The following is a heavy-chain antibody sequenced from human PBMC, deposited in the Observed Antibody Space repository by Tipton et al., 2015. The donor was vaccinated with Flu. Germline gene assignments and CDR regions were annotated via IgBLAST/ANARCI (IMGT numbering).Heavy chain of an antibody. J-gene: IGHJ5*02. Sequence: TLSLTCGVSGDSIRSSNYYWGWIRQPPGKGLEWIGNTFHSGNTYLNPSLKSRVTISIDTSRNQFSLKVSSVTAADTAVYYRARRDYSNYVSEPKNWFDPWGQGALVTVSS. V-gene: IGHV4-39*07. CDR2: TFHSGNT. D-gene: IGHD4-11*01. CDR1: GDSIRSSNYY. CDR3: ARRDYSNYVSEPKNWFDP.